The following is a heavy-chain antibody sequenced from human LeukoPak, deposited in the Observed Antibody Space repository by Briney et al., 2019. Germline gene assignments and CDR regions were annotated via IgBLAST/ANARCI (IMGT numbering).Heavy chain of an antibody. CDR3: ARDLAYTDYPPDY. J-gene: IGHJ4*02. CDR1: GFTSSSYA. D-gene: IGHD4-11*01. V-gene: IGHV3-23*01. CDR2: ISGSGGGT. Sequence: GGSLRLSCAASGFTSSSYAMSCVRQAPGKGLEWVSGISGSGGGTYYADSVKGRFTISRDNSKNTLYLQTNSLRAEDTAVYYCARDLAYTDYPPDYWGQGTLVTVSS.